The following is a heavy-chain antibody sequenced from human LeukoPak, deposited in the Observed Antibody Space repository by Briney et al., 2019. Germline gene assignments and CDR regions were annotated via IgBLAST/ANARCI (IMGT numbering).Heavy chain of an antibody. CDR3: ATELRDDYYDSTWDALDI. Sequence: ASVKVSCKVSGYTLTELSMHWVRQAPGKGLEWMGGFDPEDGETIYAQKFQGRVTMTEDTSTDTAYMELSSLRSEDTAVYYCATELRDDYYDSTWDALDIWGQGTMVTVSS. D-gene: IGHD3-22*01. J-gene: IGHJ3*02. V-gene: IGHV1-24*01. CDR1: GYTLTELS. CDR2: FDPEDGET.